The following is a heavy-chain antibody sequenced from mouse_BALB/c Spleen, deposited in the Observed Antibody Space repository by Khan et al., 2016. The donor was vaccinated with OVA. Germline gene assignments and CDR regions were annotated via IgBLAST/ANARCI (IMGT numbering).Heavy chain of an antibody. D-gene: IGHD4-1*01. V-gene: IGHV5-6*01. J-gene: IGHJ3*01. CDR3: ASHLTGSFAY. Sequence: EVHLVESGGDLVKPGGSLKLSCAASGFIFSSYSMSWVRQTPDKRLEWVATISSGGDYTYYPDSVKGRFTISRDDAKNTLYLQMSSLKSADTAMYYCASHLTGSFAYWGQGTLVTVSA. CDR1: GFIFSSYS. CDR2: ISSGGDYT.